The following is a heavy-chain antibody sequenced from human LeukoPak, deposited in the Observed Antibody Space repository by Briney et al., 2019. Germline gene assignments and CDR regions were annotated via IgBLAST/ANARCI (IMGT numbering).Heavy chain of an antibody. Sequence: ASVKVSCKASGYTSTSYYMHWVRQAPGQGLEWMGIINPSGGSTSYAQKFQGRVTMTRDTSTSTVYMELSSLRSEDTAVYYCARVARSARVAAAAGWFDPWGQGTLVTVSS. D-gene: IGHD6-13*01. J-gene: IGHJ5*02. CDR2: INPSGGST. CDR3: ARVARSARVAAAAGWFDP. CDR1: GYTSTSYY. V-gene: IGHV1-46*01.